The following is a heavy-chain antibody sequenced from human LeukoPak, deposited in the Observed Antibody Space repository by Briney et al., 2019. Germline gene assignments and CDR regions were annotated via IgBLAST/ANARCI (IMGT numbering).Heavy chain of an antibody. D-gene: IGHD3-16*02. CDR1: GFTFSNTW. CDR3: ARGRDDYVWGSYRLKYFFDY. Sequence: GGSLRLSCAASGFTFSNTWMNWVRQAPGKGLEWVSSITSSSSYIYYADSMKGRFTFSRDNAKNSLYLQMNSLRAEDTAVYYCARGRDDYVWGSYRLKYFFDYWGQGTLVTVSS. J-gene: IGHJ4*02. CDR2: ITSSSSYI. V-gene: IGHV3-21*01.